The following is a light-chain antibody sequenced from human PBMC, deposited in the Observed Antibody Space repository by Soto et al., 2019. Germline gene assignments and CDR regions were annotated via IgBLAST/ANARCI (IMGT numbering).Light chain of an antibody. V-gene: IGKV3-15*01. Sequence: PGERATLTCRASQSVSSFLAWYQQKPGQAPRLLIHGASTRATGIPARFSGSGSGTEFTLTISSLQSEDFAVYYCQQYNNWPQTFGQGTKVDIK. CDR1: QSVSSF. CDR2: GAS. J-gene: IGKJ1*01. CDR3: QQYNNWPQT.